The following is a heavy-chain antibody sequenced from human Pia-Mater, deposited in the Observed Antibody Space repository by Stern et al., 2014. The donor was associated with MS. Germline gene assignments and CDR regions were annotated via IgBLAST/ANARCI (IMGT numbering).Heavy chain of an antibody. CDR2: ITVGGSYM. CDR3: ARVRPLADSKEY. V-gene: IGHV3-21*01. Sequence: EVQLVESGGGLVNHGGSLRLSCAASGFTFSHYNMFWVRKAPGKGLEGVSSITVGGSYMFYADSVKGRFTISRDNANNSLYLHMDSLRAEDTAVYYCARVRPLADSKEYWGQGTLVTVSA. CDR1: GFTFSHYN. D-gene: IGHD6-19*01. J-gene: IGHJ4*02.